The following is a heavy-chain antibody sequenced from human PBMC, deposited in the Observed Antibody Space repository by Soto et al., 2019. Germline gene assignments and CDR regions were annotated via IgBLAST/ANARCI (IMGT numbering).Heavy chain of an antibody. D-gene: IGHD2-15*01. CDR3: ARDCSGGSCYPGMDV. CDR2: ISSSGYI. V-gene: IGHV3-21*01. Sequence: PGGSLRLSGAAPGFNFNSYTINWVRQAPGKRLEWLSSISSSGYIFSTDSVRGRFTISRDNAKNSGYLQINSLRAEDTAVYFCARDCSGGSCYPGMDVWGQGTTVTVSS. CDR1: GFNFNSYT. J-gene: IGHJ6*02.